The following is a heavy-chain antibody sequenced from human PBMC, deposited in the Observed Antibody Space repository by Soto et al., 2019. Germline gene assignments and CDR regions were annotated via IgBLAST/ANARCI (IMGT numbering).Heavy chain of an antibody. Sequence: QVQLVESGGGVVQPGRSLRLSCAASGFTFSSYGMHWVRQAPGKGLEWVAVIWYDGSNKYYADSVKGRFTISRDNSKNTLYLQMNSLRAEDTAVYYCARERVGIAATYLDYWGQGTLVTVSS. J-gene: IGHJ4*02. D-gene: IGHD6-13*01. CDR2: IWYDGSNK. CDR1: GFTFSSYG. CDR3: ARERVGIAATYLDY. V-gene: IGHV3-33*01.